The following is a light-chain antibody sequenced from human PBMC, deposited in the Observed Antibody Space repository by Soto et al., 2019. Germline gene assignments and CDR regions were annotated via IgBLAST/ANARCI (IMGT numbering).Light chain of an antibody. CDR3: QQSFSTPPVT. V-gene: IGKV1-39*01. CDR2: AAS. CDR1: QSISTY. Sequence: DIQMTQSPSSLPASVGDRVTITCRASQSISTYLNWYQQKPGKAPKLLIYAASSLQSWGPSRFSGSGSGTDFTLTISSLQPEDFATYYCQQSFSTPPVTFGGGTKVEIK. J-gene: IGKJ4*01.